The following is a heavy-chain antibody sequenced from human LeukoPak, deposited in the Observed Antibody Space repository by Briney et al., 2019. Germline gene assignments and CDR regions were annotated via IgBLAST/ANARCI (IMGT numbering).Heavy chain of an antibody. CDR3: ARCGSGKGDRLGWGMDV. CDR1: GGSISSSSYY. V-gene: IGHV4-39*07. Sequence: SETLSLTCTVSGGSISSSSYYWGWIRQPPGKGLEWIGSIYYSGSTYYNPSLKSRVTISVDTSKNQFSLKLSSVTAADTAVYYCARCGSGKGDRLGWGMDVWGQGTTVTVSS. J-gene: IGHJ6*02. D-gene: IGHD3-10*01. CDR2: IYYSGST.